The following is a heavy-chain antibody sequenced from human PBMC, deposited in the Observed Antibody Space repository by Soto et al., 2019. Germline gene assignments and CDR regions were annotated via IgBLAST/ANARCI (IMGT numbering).Heavy chain of an antibody. D-gene: IGHD3-16*01. V-gene: IGHV4-31*03. J-gene: IGHJ5*02. CDR3: ARGTGGYMFVP. CDR1: GGSINSGSYH. Sequence: QVQLQESGPGLVKTSETLSLTCTVSGGSINSGSYHWTWIRQLPGKGLEYIGYIFDRGTTSYNPSLKGRVTISADPSKNQLSLKLTSVTAAGTALYDCARGTGGYMFVPWGQGTLVTVSA. CDR2: IFDRGTT.